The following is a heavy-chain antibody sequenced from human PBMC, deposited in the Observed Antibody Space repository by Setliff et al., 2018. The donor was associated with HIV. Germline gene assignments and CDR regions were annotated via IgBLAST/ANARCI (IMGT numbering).Heavy chain of an antibody. D-gene: IGHD3-22*01. CDR3: ARQVPIPGVAVTPIDF. Sequence: PSETLSLTCSVSGGSISSGGYYWSWIRQHPGKGLEWIGYIYYSGNTYYNPSLKSRLTISGDTSQHQFSLKLTSVTAADTAVYYCARQVPIPGVAVTPIDFWGQGILVTVSS. CDR1: GGSISSGGYY. V-gene: IGHV4-31*03. CDR2: IYYSGNT. J-gene: IGHJ4*02.